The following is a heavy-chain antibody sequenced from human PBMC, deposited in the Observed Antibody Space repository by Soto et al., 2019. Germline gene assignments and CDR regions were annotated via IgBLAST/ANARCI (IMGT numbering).Heavy chain of an antibody. J-gene: IGHJ5*02. D-gene: IGHD6-19*01. CDR1: GFNFSYYA. CDR2: ISASGGNT. CDR3: AKRGIGVAGKYGWSDP. Sequence: EVRLLESGGGLVQPGGSLSLSCAASGFNFSYYAMTWDRQAPGKGLEWVSTISASGGNTYYADSVKGRFTISRDNSHHTLYLQQISLRDEDTAVYYCAKRGIGVAGKYGWSDPWGQGTLVHVSS. V-gene: IGHV3-23*01.